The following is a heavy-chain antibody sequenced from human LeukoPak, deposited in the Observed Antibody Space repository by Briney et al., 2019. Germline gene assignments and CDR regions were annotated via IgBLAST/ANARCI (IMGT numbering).Heavy chain of an antibody. CDR2: ISSSGSTI. V-gene: IGHV3-48*03. CDR1: GFTFGSYE. J-gene: IGHJ4*02. Sequence: GGSLRLSCAASGFTFGSYEMNWVRQAPGKGLEWVSYISSSGSTIYYADSVKGRFTISRDNAKNSLYLQMNSLRAEDTAVYYCARATGLVYYDSSGYYLSPFFDYWGQGTLVTVSS. D-gene: IGHD3-22*01. CDR3: ARATGLVYYDSSGYYLSPFFDY.